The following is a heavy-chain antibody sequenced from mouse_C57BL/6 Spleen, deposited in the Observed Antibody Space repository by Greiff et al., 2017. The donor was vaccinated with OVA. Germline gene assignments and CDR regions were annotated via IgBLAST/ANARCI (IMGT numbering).Heavy chain of an antibody. Sequence: VQLKESGPGLVKPSQSLSLTCSVTGYSITSGYYWNWIRQFPGNKLEWMGYISYDGSNNYNPSLKNRISITRDTSKNQFFLKLNSVTTEDTATYYCARDWDGGLAWFAYWGQGTLVTVSA. J-gene: IGHJ3*01. V-gene: IGHV3-6*01. D-gene: IGHD4-1*01. CDR3: ARDWDGGLAWFAY. CDR2: ISYDGSN. CDR1: GYSITSGYY.